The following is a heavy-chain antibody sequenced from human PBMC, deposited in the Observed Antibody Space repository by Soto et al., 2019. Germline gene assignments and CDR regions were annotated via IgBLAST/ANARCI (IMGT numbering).Heavy chain of an antibody. D-gene: IGHD1-1*01. V-gene: IGHV1-2*04. Sequence: GASVKVSCKASGYTFTGYYMHWVRQAPGQGLEWMGWINPNSGGTNYAQKFQGWVTMTRDTSISTAYMELSRLRSDDTAVYYCARDRFSWNDAGGSNYYDGMDVCGQGXTVTVSS. CDR3: ARDRFSWNDAGGSNYYDGMDV. CDR2: INPNSGGT. J-gene: IGHJ6*02. CDR1: GYTFTGYY.